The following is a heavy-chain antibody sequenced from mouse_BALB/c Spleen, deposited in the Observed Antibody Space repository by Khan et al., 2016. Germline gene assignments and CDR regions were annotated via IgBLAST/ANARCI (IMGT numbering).Heavy chain of an antibody. J-gene: IGHJ2*01. Sequence: QVQLQQSGVELARPGASVKLSCKASGYTFTSYWMQWVKQRPGQGLEWIGAIYPGDGDTRYTQKFKGKATLTAEKSSSTAYMQLSSLASEDSAVYYCARGNSYYDYDYWGQGTTLTVSS. V-gene: IGHV1-87*01. CDR1: GYTFTSYW. CDR3: ARGNSYYDYDY. CDR2: IYPGDGDT. D-gene: IGHD2-4*01.